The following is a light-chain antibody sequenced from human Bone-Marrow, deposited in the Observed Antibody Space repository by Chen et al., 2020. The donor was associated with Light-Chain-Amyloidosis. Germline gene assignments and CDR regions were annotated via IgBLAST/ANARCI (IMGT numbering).Light chain of an antibody. CDR3: QVWDRSSDRPV. J-gene: IGLJ3*02. V-gene: IGLV3-21*03. CDR1: NIGSTS. Sequence: SYVLTQPSSVSVAPGKTATIACGGNNIGSTSVHWYQPTPGQAPLLVVYDDGDRPSGIPERLSGSNSGNTATLTISRVEAGDEADYYCQVWDRSSDRPVFGGGTKLTVL. CDR2: DDG.